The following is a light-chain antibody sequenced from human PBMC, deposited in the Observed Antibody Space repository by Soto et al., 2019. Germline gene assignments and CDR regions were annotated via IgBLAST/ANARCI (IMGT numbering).Light chain of an antibody. CDR1: QGISSY. V-gene: IGKV1-12*01. Sequence: DLQMTQSPSSVSASVGERVTITCRASQGISSYLAWYQQKPGRAPKLLISAASSLQSGVPSRFSGSRSGKDYTLTISSLQPEDFATYYCQQTMTFPLTFGGGTKVEI. CDR2: AAS. J-gene: IGKJ4*01. CDR3: QQTMTFPLT.